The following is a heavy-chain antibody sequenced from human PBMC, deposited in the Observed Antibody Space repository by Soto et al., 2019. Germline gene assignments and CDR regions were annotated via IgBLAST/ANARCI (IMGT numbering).Heavy chain of an antibody. CDR2: INSGGSLI. J-gene: IGHJ4*02. CDR3: ARETSYGQSATIVGEL. Sequence: EVQLVESGGGLVQPGGSLRLSCVGSGFRFNEYEINWVRQAPGKGLEWIAYINSGGSLIYYAASVKGRFTISRDNYKDSVYLQMNSLRADETALYYCARETSYGQSATIVGELWGQGTLVTVSS. D-gene: IGHD3-10*01. V-gene: IGHV3-48*03. CDR1: GFRFNEYE.